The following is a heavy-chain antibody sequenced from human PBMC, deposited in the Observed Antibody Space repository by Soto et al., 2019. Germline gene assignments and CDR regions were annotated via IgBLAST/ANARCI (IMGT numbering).Heavy chain of an antibody. CDR3: LRGNSGYGNFDY. J-gene: IGHJ4*02. CDR2: IKGDGSET. Sequence: RRLSCAASGFTFSSYWMHWVRQAPGKGLVWVSRIKGDGSETNYADSVKGRFTISRDNAKNTLYLQLNSLRAEDTAVYYCLRGNSGYGNFDYWGQGTRVTVSS. CDR1: GFTFSSYW. V-gene: IGHV3-74*01. D-gene: IGHD5-12*01.